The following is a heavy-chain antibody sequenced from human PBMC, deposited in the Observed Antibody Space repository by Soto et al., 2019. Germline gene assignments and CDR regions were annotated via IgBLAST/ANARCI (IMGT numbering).Heavy chain of an antibody. CDR1: GGSISNSRYY. V-gene: IGHV4-39*01. CDR2: IYHTGNT. Sequence: PSETLSLTCTVSGGSISNSRYYWAWIRQPPGKGLEWIGSIYHTGNTYYNPSLRSRVTISVDTSKNQFSLKLTSVTAADTAVYYCARDYYDSSDYTTNWFDPWGKGTLVTVSS. D-gene: IGHD3-22*01. J-gene: IGHJ5*02. CDR3: ARDYYDSSDYTTNWFDP.